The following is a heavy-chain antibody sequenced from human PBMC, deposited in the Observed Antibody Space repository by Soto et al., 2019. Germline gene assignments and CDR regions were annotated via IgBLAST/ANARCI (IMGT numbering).Heavy chain of an antibody. CDR2: ISAYNGNT. CDR1: GYTFTSFG. D-gene: IGHD4-4*01. V-gene: IGHV1-18*01. CDR3: ARKGKGKDYSNSALGY. J-gene: IGHJ4*02. Sequence: QVQLVQSGAEVKKPGASVKVSCKASGYTFTSFGISWVRQAPGQGLEWMGWISAYNGNTNYAQKLQGRVTMTTDTSTSTAHMEPRSLTSDDTAVYYCARKGKGKDYSNSALGYWGQGTLVTVSS.